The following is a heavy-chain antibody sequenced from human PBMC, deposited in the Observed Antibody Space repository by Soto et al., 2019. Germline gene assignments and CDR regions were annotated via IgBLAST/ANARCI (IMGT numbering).Heavy chain of an antibody. J-gene: IGHJ4*02. CDR1: GFSLSSIGVA. CDR3: ALTVAAAGTAGFDY. CDR2: IYWNDDK. V-gene: IGHV2-5*01. D-gene: IGHD6-13*01. Sequence: SGPTLVNPTQTLTLTCTFSGFSLSSIGVAVGWIRQPPGKALEWLALIYWNDDKRYSPSLKSRLTITKDTSKNQVVLTMTNMDPVDTATYYCALTVAAAGTAGFDYWGQGTLVTVSS.